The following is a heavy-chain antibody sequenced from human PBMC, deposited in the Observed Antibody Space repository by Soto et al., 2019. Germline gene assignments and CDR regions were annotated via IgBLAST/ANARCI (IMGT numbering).Heavy chain of an antibody. CDR2: ITNKLNNYAT. CDR1: GFTFSGSA. V-gene: IGHV3-73*01. J-gene: IGHJ6*03. D-gene: IGHD3-16*01. Sequence: GGSLRLSCAASGFTFSGSAMHWVRQASGKGLEWVGRITNKLNNYATAYAASVTGRFTISRDDSKNMAFLQMNSLRAEDTAVYYCAKNEGGLLYYYYMDVWGKGTTVTVSS. CDR3: AKNEGGLLYYYYMDV.